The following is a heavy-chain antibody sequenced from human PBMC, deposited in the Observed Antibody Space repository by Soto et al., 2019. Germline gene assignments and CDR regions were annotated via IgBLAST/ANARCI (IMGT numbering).Heavy chain of an antibody. J-gene: IGHJ4*02. Sequence: GGSLRLSCAASGFTFSSYAMSWVRQAPGKGLEWVSAISGSGGSTYYADSVKGRFTISRDNSKNTLYLQMNSLRAEDTAVYYGAKDPWVVPAAMYVDRAHFDYWGQGTLVTVSS. D-gene: IGHD2-2*01. CDR1: GFTFSSYA. V-gene: IGHV3-23*01. CDR3: AKDPWVVPAAMYVDRAHFDY. CDR2: ISGSGGST.